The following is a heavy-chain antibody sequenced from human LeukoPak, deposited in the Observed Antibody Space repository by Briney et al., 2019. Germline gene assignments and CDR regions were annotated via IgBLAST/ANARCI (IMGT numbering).Heavy chain of an antibody. CDR1: GGSVSSGSYY. Sequence: SETLSLTCTVSGGSVSSGSYYWSWIRQPPGKGLEWIGYIYYSGSTNYNPSLKSRVTISVDTSKTQFSLKLSSVTAADTAVYYCARERGYYGSGSHNDAFDIWGQGTMVTVSS. CDR3: ARERGYYGSGSHNDAFDI. D-gene: IGHD3-10*01. CDR2: IYYSGST. J-gene: IGHJ3*02. V-gene: IGHV4-61*01.